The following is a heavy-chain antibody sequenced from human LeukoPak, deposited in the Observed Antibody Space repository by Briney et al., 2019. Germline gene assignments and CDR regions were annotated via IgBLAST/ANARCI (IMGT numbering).Heavy chain of an antibody. J-gene: IGHJ4*02. CDR1: GGSISSYY. D-gene: IGHD2-21*01. V-gene: IGHV4-59*08. CDR2: IYYSGST. Sequence: SETLSLTCTVSGGSISSYYWSWIRQPPGKGLEWIGYIYYSGSTNYSPSLTSRVTISVDTSENQFSLKLSSVTAADTAVYFCARRQGGGCFDYWGQGTLVSVSS. CDR3: ARRQGGGCFDY.